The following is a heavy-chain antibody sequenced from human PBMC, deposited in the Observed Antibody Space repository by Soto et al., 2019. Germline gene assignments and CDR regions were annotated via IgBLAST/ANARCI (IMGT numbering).Heavy chain of an antibody. D-gene: IGHD3-22*01. CDR2: LSYDGSHE. J-gene: IGHJ4*02. Sequence: QVQLVESGGGVVQPGTSLKLSCAASGFTFDDFGFHWVRQAPGKWLEWVATLSYDGSHEYYADSVKGRSTISRDNSKITLYLQMNSLKTEDTAMYYCAKEMFPRTVLDSSSPWGDYWGQGTLVTVSS. V-gene: IGHV3-30*18. CDR3: AKEMFPRTVLDSSSPWGDY. CDR1: GFTFDDFG.